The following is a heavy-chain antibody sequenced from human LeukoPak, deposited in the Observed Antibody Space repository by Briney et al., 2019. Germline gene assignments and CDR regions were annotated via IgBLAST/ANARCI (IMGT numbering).Heavy chain of an antibody. J-gene: IGHJ3*01. Sequence: SETLSLTCIVSGGSITNPNYFWGWIRQPPGKGLEWIANIYYNGATAYSPPLKNRVTISVDTSNDQFSLKVTSVTAADSAVYFCAGEQFRGGGFDVWGQGTKVTVSS. CDR3: AGEQFRGGGFDV. D-gene: IGHD3-16*01. CDR1: GGSITNPNYF. V-gene: IGHV4-39*02. CDR2: IYYNGAT.